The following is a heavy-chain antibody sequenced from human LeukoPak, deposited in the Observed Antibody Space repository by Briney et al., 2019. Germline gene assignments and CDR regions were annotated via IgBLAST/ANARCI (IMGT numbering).Heavy chain of an antibody. CDR3: ARDGIAAAGTQGPAGMDV. V-gene: IGHV3-11*01. Sequence: KPGGSLRLSCAASGFTFSDYYMSWIRQAPGKGLEWVSYISSSSSTIYYADSVKGRFTISRDNAKNSLYLQMNSLRAEDTAVYYCARDGIAAAGTQGPAGMDVWGQGTTVTVSS. CDR2: ISSSSSTI. CDR1: GFTFSDYY. J-gene: IGHJ6*02. D-gene: IGHD6-13*01.